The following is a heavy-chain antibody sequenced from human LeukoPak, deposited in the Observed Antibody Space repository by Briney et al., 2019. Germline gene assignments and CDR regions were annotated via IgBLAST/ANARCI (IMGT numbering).Heavy chain of an antibody. V-gene: IGHV4-30-4*01. CDR1: GGSISSGDYY. CDR3: ARDNAPVSPFDP. Sequence: SETLSLTCTVSGGSISSGDYYWSWIRQPPGKGLEWIGYIYYSGSTYSNPSLKSRVTISVATSKHQFSLKLSSVTAADTAVYYCARDNAPVSPFDPWGQGTLVTVSS. CDR2: IYYSGST. J-gene: IGHJ5*02.